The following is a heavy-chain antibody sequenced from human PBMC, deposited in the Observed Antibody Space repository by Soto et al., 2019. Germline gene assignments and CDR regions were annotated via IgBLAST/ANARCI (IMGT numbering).Heavy chain of an antibody. V-gene: IGHV4-30-2*01. J-gene: IGHJ6*02. CDR3: ARALYGDYGYGLDV. Sequence: QLQLQESGSGLVKPSQTLSLTCAVTGGSISSGGYSWSWIRQPPGKGLEWNGYIYHSGYTYCNPSLKSRVTISVDRSKNQFSLKLSSVTAAYTAVYYCARALYGDYGYGLDVWGQGTTVTVSS. CDR2: IYHSGYT. CDR1: GGSISSGGYS. D-gene: IGHD4-17*01.